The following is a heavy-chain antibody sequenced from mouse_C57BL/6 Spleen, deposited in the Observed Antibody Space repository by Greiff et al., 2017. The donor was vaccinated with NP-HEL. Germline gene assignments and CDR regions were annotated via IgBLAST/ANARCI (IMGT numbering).Heavy chain of an antibody. CDR3: ARGFDGYQYYFDY. V-gene: IGHV5-16*01. CDR2: INYDGSST. CDR1: GFTFSDYY. Sequence: EVHLVESEGGLVQPGSSMKLSCTASGFTFSDYYMAWVRQVPEKGLEWVANINYDGSSTYYLDSLKSRFIISRDNAKNILYLQMSSLKSEDTATYYCARGFDGYQYYFDYWGQGTTLTVSS. J-gene: IGHJ2*01. D-gene: IGHD2-3*01.